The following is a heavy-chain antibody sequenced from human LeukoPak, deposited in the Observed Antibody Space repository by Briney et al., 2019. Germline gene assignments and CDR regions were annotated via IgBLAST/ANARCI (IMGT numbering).Heavy chain of an antibody. CDR2: IYSGGST. V-gene: IGHV3-66*02. CDR3: ARGGGDEYYYDSSGYPFDY. CDR1: GFTVSSNY. D-gene: IGHD3-22*01. Sequence: PGGSLRLSCAASGFTVSSNYMSWVRQAPGKGLEWVSVIYSGGSTYYADSVKGRFTISRDNSKNTLYLQMNSLRAEDTAVYYSARGGGDEYYYDSSGYPFDYWGQGTLVTVSS. J-gene: IGHJ4*02.